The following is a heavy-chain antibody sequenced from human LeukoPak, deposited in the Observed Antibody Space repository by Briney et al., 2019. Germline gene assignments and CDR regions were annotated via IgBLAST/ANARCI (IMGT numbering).Heavy chain of an antibody. V-gene: IGHV3-30*02. CDR2: IRYDGSNK. Sequence: PGGSLRLSCVASGFSFSKYSMNWVRQAPGKGLEWVAFIRYDGSNKYYADSVRGRFTISRDNSKNTLYLHMNSLRAEDTAVYFCAKGSKAVLFTRDHYMDVWGKGTTVTISS. J-gene: IGHJ6*03. CDR1: GFSFSKYS. D-gene: IGHD6-19*01. CDR3: AKGSKAVLFTRDHYMDV.